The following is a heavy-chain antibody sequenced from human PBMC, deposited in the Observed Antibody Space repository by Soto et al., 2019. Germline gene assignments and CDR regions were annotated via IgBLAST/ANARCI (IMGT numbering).Heavy chain of an antibody. CDR1: GFTFSSYA. CDR3: VKVLHYYVTGSMDV. V-gene: IGHV3-64D*06. Sequence: GGSLRLSCSASGFTFSSYALHWVRQAPGKGLEYVSAISSNGGSTYYADSVKGRFTISRDNSKNTLYLQMSSLRAEDTAVYYCVKVLHYYVTGSMDVWGQGTTVTVSS. J-gene: IGHJ6*02. CDR2: ISSNGGST. D-gene: IGHD3-10*02.